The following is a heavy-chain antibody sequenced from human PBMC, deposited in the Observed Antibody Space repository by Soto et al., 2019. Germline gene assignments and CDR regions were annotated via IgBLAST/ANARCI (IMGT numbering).Heavy chain of an antibody. J-gene: IGHJ5*02. V-gene: IGHV4-39*01. CDR2: IYYSGTT. Sequence: SETLSLTCTVSGDSITSNSYFWAWIRQPPGKGLEWIGSIYYSGTTYYNPSLKSRVTISVDRSKNQFSLKLSSVTAADTAVYYCARRVTGGGERFDPWGLGTLVTVSS. CDR1: GDSITSNSYF. D-gene: IGHD7-27*01. CDR3: ARRVTGGGERFDP.